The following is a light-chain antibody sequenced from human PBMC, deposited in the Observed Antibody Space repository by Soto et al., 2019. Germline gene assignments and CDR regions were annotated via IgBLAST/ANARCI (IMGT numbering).Light chain of an antibody. Sequence: QSVLTQPASVSGSPGQSITISCTGTSSDVGSYNLVSWYQQHPGKAPKLMIYEGSKRPSGVSNRFSGSKSGNTASLTISGLQAEDEADYYCCSYAGSDTHVVFGGGTKLTVL. CDR1: SSDVGSYNL. V-gene: IGLV2-23*01. CDR3: CSYAGSDTHVV. J-gene: IGLJ2*01. CDR2: EGS.